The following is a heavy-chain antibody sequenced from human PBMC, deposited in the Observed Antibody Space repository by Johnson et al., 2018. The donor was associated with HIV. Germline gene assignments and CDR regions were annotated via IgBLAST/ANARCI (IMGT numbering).Heavy chain of an antibody. J-gene: IGHJ3*02. CDR2: ISGSAYNT. Sequence: VQLVESGGGLVQPGRSLRLSCTTSGFTFGDYAMSWVRQAPGKGLEWVSAISGSAYNTYYAESVKGRLSISRDNSKNTLYLQMNSLRAEDTAVYYCARVMQADAFDIWGQGTMVTVSS. V-gene: IGHV3-23*04. CDR1: GFTFGDYA. D-gene: IGHD2-8*01. CDR3: ARVMQADAFDI.